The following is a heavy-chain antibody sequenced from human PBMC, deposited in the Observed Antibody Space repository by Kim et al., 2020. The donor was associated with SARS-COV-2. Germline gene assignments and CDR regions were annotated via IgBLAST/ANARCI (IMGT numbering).Heavy chain of an antibody. CDR1: GYTFTSYG. Sequence: ASVKVSCKASGYTFTSYGISWVRQAPGQGLEWMGWISAYNGNTNYAQKLQGRVTMTTDTSTSTAYMELRSLRSDDTAVYYCARDTGPRPEDYDFWSGEVPFVYYYGMDVWGQGTTVTVSS. D-gene: IGHD3-3*01. CDR3: ARDTGPRPEDYDFWSGEVPFVYYYGMDV. J-gene: IGHJ6*02. V-gene: IGHV1-18*01. CDR2: ISAYNGNT.